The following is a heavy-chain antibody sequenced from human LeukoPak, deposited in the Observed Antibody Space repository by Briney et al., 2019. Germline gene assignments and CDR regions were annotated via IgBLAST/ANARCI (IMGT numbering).Heavy chain of an antibody. Sequence: SSETLSLTCTVSGGSISSSSYYWGWIRQPPGKGLEWIGSFYSSGSTYCNPSLKSRVTIFVDTSKNQFSLKLSSVTAADTAVFYCARHGLGTTGTTDAFDIWGQGTMVTVSS. CDR3: ARHGLGTTGTTDAFDI. J-gene: IGHJ3*02. CDR2: FYSSGST. CDR1: GGSISSSSYY. D-gene: IGHD1-1*01. V-gene: IGHV4-39*01.